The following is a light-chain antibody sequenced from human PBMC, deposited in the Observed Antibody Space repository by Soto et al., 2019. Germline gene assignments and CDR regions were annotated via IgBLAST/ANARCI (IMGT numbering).Light chain of an antibody. CDR1: QSVDNNY. Sequence: EIVLTQSPGTLSLSLGERATLSCRAGQSVDNNYLAWYQQKPGQAPRLLIYAASRRATGIPDRFSGSGSGTDFTLTISRLGPEDFAVYYCEQYGTSPRTFGQGTKVEIK. CDR3: EQYGTSPRT. J-gene: IGKJ1*01. CDR2: AAS. V-gene: IGKV3-20*01.